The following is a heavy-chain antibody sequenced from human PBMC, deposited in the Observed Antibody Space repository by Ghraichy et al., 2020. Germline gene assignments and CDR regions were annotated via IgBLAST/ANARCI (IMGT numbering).Heavy chain of an antibody. J-gene: IGHJ6*02. V-gene: IGHV3-48*03. CDR1: GFTFSSYE. D-gene: IGHD3-10*01. CDR3: ARDLYYYGSGSHPV. CDR2: ISSSGSTI. Sequence: GGSLRLSCAASGFTFSSYEMNWVRQAPGKGLEWVSYISSSGSTIYYADSVKGRFTISRDNAKNSLYLQMNSLRAEDTAVYYCARDLYYYGSGSHPVWGQGTTVTVSS.